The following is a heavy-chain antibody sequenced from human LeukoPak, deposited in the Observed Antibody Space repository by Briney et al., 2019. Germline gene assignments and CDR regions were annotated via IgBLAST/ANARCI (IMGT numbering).Heavy chain of an antibody. V-gene: IGHV1-2*02. CDR3: ARELTTVGYYYYYGMDV. CDR1: GYTFTGYY. CDR2: INPNSGGT. Sequence: ASVKVSCKASGYTFTGYYMHWVRQAPGQGLEWMGWINPNSGGTNYAQKFQGRVTMTRDTSISTAYMELSRLRSDDTAVYYCARELTTVGYYYYYGMDVWGQGTTVTVSS. D-gene: IGHD4-17*01. J-gene: IGHJ6*02.